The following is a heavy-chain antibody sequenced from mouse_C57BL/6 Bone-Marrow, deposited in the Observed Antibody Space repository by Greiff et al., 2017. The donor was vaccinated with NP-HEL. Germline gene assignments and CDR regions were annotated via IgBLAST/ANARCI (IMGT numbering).Heavy chain of an antibody. Sequence: QVQLQQPGAELVMPGASVKLSCKASGYTFTSYWMHWVKQRPGQGLEWIGEIDPSDSYTNYNQKFKGKSTLTVDKSSSTAYMQLSSLTSEDSAVYYCAREMAYCSNYWDYWGQGTTLTVSS. CDR2: IDPSDSYT. J-gene: IGHJ2*01. CDR1: GYTFTSYW. CDR3: AREMAYCSNYWDY. D-gene: IGHD2-5*01. V-gene: IGHV1-69*01.